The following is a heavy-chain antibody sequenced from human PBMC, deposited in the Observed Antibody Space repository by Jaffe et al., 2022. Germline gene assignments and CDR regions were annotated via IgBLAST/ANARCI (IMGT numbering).Heavy chain of an antibody. D-gene: IGHD6-19*01. CDR3: ARVMAGSAFIDY. CDR1: GGSISGYY. CDR2: IHYTGST. Sequence: QVQLQESGPGLVKPSETLSLTCTVSGGSISGYYWSWIRQPPGKGLEWIGYIHYTGSTNYNPSLKSRVTISIDTSKNQFSLKLSSVTAADTAVYYCARVMAGSAFIDYWGQGTLVTVSS. V-gene: IGHV4-59*01. J-gene: IGHJ4*02.